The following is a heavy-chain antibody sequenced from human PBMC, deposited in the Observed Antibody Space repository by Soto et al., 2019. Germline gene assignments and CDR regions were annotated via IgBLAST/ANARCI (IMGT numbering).Heavy chain of an antibody. CDR3: ARDGSSAPFYYYYGMDV. V-gene: IGHV1-18*01. CDR1: GYTFTSYG. CDR2: ISAYNGNT. J-gene: IGHJ6*02. Sequence: ASVKVSCKASGYTFTSYGISWVRQAPGQGLEWMGWISAYNGNTNYAQKLQGRVTMTTDTSTSTAYMELRSLRSDDTAVYYCARDGSSAPFYYYYGMDVWGQGTTVTV. D-gene: IGHD6-6*01.